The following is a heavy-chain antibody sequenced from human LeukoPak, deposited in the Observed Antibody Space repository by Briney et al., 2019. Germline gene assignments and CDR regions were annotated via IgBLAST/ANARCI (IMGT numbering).Heavy chain of an antibody. CDR1: GYTFTGYY. Sequence: ASVKVSCKASGYTFTGYYMHWVRQAPGQGLEWMGWINPNSGGTNYAQKFQGRVTMTRDTSISTAYMELSSLRSEDTAVYYCARIPSSIDAFDIWGQGTMVTVSS. CDR2: INPNSGGT. J-gene: IGHJ3*02. CDR3: ARIPSSIDAFDI. V-gene: IGHV1-2*02. D-gene: IGHD3-3*02.